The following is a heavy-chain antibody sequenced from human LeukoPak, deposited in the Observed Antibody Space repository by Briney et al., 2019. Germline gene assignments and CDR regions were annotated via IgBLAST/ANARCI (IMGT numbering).Heavy chain of an antibody. CDR2: ISSSGSTI. J-gene: IGHJ4*02. Sequence: GGSLRLSCAASGFTFSSYWMGWVRQAPGKGLEWVSYISSSGSTIYYADSVKGRFTISRDNAKNSLYLQMNSLRAEDTAVYYCARGGRGYSYGYDVDYWGQGTLVTVSS. CDR3: ARGGRGYSYGYDVDY. V-gene: IGHV3-11*01. CDR1: GFTFSSYW. D-gene: IGHD5-18*01.